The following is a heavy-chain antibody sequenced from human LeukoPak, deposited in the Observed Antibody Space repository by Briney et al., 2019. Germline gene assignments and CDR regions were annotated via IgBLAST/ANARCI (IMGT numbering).Heavy chain of an antibody. Sequence: GASVKVSCKASGYTFTSYGISWVRQAPGQGLEWMGWISAYNGNTNYAQKLQGRVTMTTDTSTSTAYMELRSLRSDDTAVYYCARGKKRYFDWYPYAFDIWGQGTMVTVSS. D-gene: IGHD3-9*01. V-gene: IGHV1-18*01. J-gene: IGHJ3*02. CDR2: ISAYNGNT. CDR3: ARGKKRYFDWYPYAFDI. CDR1: GYTFTSYG.